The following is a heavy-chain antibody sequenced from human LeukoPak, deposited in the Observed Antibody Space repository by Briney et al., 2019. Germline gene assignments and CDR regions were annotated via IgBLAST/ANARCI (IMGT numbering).Heavy chain of an antibody. CDR2: ISSSSSTI. J-gene: IGHJ4*02. CDR3: ASGYSSDYGGNTY. Sequence: GGSLRLSCAASGFTFSSYAMSWVRQAPGKGLEWVSYISSSSSTIYYADSVKGRFTISRDNAKNSLYLQMNSLRAEDTAVYYCASGYSSDYGGNTYWGQGTLVTVSS. CDR1: GFTFSSYA. V-gene: IGHV3-48*04. D-gene: IGHD4-23*01.